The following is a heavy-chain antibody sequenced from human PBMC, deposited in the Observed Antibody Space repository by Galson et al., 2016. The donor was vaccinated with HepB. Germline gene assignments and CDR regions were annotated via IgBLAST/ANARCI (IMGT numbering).Heavy chain of an antibody. Sequence: SVKVSCKASGYTFFYYGISWVRQAPGQGLEWMGWISVDNGHTNHAQKFQGRVTMTADTSTGTAYMELRSLRSDDTAVYYCARGDCSGDACYSETHWGQGTLVTVSS. CDR3: ARGDCSGDACYSETH. CDR1: GYTFFYYG. V-gene: IGHV1-18*01. J-gene: IGHJ4*02. D-gene: IGHD2-15*01. CDR2: ISVDNGHT.